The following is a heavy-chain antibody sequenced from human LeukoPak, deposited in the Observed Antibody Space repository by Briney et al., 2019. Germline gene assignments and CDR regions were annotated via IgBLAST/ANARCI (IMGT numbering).Heavy chain of an antibody. V-gene: IGHV3-7*01. J-gene: IGHJ4*02. CDR3: AKLAKYFYGSETYYFFEH. D-gene: IGHD3-10*01. CDR2: IKQDGSEK. Sequence: GGSLRLSCAASGFSFSSNWMTWVRQASGKGLEWVANIKQDGSEKYYVDSVKGRFTISRDNAKNSLYLQMNSLRVEDTAVYYCAKLAKYFYGSETYYFFEHWGQGTPVTASS. CDR1: GFSFSSNW.